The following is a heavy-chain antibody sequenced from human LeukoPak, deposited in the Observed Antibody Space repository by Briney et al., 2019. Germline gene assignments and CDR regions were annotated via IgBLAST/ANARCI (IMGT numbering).Heavy chain of an antibody. CDR1: RFTVSSSY. J-gene: IGHJ4*02. CDR3: AGRRSSGWYAY. Sequence: GGSLRLSCATSRFTVSSSYMSWVRQAPGKGLEWVSVIYDSGTTYYADSVKGRFLIFRDTSKNTVDLQMNSLRVEDTAVYYCAGRRSSGWYAYWGQGTLVTVSS. CDR2: IYDSGTT. V-gene: IGHV3-53*01. D-gene: IGHD6-19*01.